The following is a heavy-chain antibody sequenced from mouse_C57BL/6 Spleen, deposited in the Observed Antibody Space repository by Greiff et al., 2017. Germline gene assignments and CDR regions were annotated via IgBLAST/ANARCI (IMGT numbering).Heavy chain of an antibody. D-gene: IGHD1-1*01. CDR2: IYPRSGNT. CDR3: ARGDFYGSTTRYFDV. J-gene: IGHJ1*03. V-gene: IGHV1-81*01. CDR1: GYTFTSYG. Sequence: QVQLKESGAELARPGASVKLSCKASGYTFTSYGISWVKQRTGQGLEWIGEIYPRSGNTYYNEKFKGKATLTADKSSSTAYMELRSLTSEDSAVYFCARGDFYGSTTRYFDVWGTGTTVTVSS.